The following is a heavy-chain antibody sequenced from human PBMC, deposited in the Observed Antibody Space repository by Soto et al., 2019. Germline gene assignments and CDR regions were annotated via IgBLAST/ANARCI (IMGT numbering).Heavy chain of an antibody. CDR1: GFTFRDYW. D-gene: IGHD5-18*01. CDR3: ARGYSYAFDY. V-gene: IGHV3-74*01. Sequence: GGSLRLSCAASGFTFRDYWMYWVRQAPGKGLVWVSRINSDGSNTNYMDSVKGRFTISRDNAKNMLYLQMNSLRAEDTAVYYCARGYSYAFDYWGQGTLVTVSS. CDR2: INSDGSNT. J-gene: IGHJ4*02.